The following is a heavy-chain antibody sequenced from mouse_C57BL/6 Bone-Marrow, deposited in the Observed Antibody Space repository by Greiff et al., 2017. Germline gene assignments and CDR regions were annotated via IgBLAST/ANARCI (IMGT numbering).Heavy chain of an antibody. CDR1: GFSLTSYG. CDR3: AKSRETAQAGAY. J-gene: IGHJ3*01. CDR2: IWRGGST. V-gene: IGHV2-5*01. D-gene: IGHD3-2*02. Sequence: VKLVESGPGLVQPSQSLSITCTVSGFSLTSYGVHWVRQSPGKGLEWLGVIWRGGSTDYNAAFMSRLSITKDNSKSQVFFKMNSLQADDTAIYYCAKSRETAQAGAYWGQGTLVTVSA.